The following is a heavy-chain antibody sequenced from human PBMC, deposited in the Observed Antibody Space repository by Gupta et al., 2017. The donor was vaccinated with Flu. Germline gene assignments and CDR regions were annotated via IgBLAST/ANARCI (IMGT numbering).Heavy chain of an antibody. J-gene: IGHJ4*02. D-gene: IGHD3-22*01. CDR2: INPNSGGT. CDR1: GYTFTGYY. Sequence: QVQLVQSGAEVKKPGASVKVSCKASGYTFTGYYMHWVRQAPGQGLEWMGWINPNSGGTNYAQKVQGRVTMTRDTSISTAYMELSRLRSDDTAVYYCARGDDSSGYYPPYWGQGTLVTVSS. V-gene: IGHV1-2*02. CDR3: ARGDDSSGYYPPY.